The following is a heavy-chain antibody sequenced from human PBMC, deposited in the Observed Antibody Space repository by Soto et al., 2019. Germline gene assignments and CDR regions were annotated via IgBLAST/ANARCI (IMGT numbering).Heavy chain of an antibody. D-gene: IGHD2-8*02. CDR1: GFTFSSYA. Sequence: GGSLRLSCAASGFTFSSYAMSWVRQAPGKGLEWVSAISGSGGSTYYADSVKGRFTISRDNSKNTLYLQMNSLRAEDTAGYYWAKDYVVYAVNFDYWGQGTLVTVSS. J-gene: IGHJ4*02. CDR2: ISGSGGST. V-gene: IGHV3-23*01. CDR3: AKDYVVYAVNFDY.